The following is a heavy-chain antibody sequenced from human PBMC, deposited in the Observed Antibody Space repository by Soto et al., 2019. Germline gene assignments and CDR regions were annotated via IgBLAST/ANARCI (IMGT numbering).Heavy chain of an antibody. CDR3: ARAFYASGRHPMGMDV. CDR2: TYYRSKWYN. CDR1: GDSVSSNSAA. J-gene: IGHJ6*02. D-gene: IGHD3-10*01. Sequence: SQTLSLTCAISGDSVSSNSAAWNWIRQSPSRGLEWLGRTYYRSKWYNDYAISVKSRITINPDTSKNQFSLQLNSVTPEDTAVYYCARAFYASGRHPMGMDVRGQGTTVTVSS. V-gene: IGHV6-1*01.